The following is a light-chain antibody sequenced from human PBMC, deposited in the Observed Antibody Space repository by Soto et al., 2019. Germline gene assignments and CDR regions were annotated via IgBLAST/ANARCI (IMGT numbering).Light chain of an antibody. V-gene: IGLV2-8*01. Sequence: QSVLTQPPSASGSPGQSVAISCTGTSSDVGGYNYVSWYQQHPGKAPKLMIYEVNKRPSGVPDRFSGSKSGNTASLTVSGLQAEDEADYYCSSYAGRNIWVFGGGTKVTVL. CDR2: EVN. CDR3: SSYAGRNIWV. J-gene: IGLJ3*02. CDR1: SSDVGGYNY.